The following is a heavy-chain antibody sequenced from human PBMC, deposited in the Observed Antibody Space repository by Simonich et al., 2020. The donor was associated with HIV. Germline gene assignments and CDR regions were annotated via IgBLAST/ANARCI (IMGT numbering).Heavy chain of an antibody. V-gene: IGHV4-34*01. D-gene: IGHD6-13*01. CDR1: GGSFSCYY. J-gene: IGHJ1*01. Sequence: QVQLQQWGAGLCKPSEILSLTCAVYGGSFSCYYCSWVGQPPGKGLEWIWEINHSGSTNYNPSLKSRVTISVDTSKNQFSLKLSSLTAADTAVYYCARLTAGGLGEYFQHWGQGTLVTVSS. CDR2: INHSGST. CDR3: ARLTAGGLGEYFQH.